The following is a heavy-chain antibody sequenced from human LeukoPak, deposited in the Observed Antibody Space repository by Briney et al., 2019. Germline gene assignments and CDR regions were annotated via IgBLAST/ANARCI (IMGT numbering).Heavy chain of an antibody. J-gene: IGHJ4*02. Sequence: GGSLRLSCAASGFTFSNYWMSWVRQAPGKGLEWVANIKQDGSEKYYVDSVKGRFTLSRDNAKNSLYPQMNSLRAEDTAVYYCARVLYGSGSYYNGIDYWGQGTLVTVSS. CDR3: ARVLYGSGSYYNGIDY. V-gene: IGHV3-7*01. CDR1: GFTFSNYW. D-gene: IGHD3-10*01. CDR2: IKQDGSEK.